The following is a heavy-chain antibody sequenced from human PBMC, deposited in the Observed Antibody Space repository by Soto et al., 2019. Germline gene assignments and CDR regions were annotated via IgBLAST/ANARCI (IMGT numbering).Heavy chain of an antibody. V-gene: IGHV1-18*01. CDR2: ISGYNGQT. D-gene: IGHD5-18*01. Sequence: QIQLVQSGPEVTKPGASVKVSCQGTGYTFSAYGVNWVRQAPGQGLEWMGWISGYNGQTNYAQKFRGRVTFTTDTSTSTAYMEGRSLRSDDTAVYYCARDGRKQLWVEGLNAMDVWGQGTTVTVSS. CDR1: GYTFSAYG. J-gene: IGHJ6*02. CDR3: ARDGRKQLWVEGLNAMDV.